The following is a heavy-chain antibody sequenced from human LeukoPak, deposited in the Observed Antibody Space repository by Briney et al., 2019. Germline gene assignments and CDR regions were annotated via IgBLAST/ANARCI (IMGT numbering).Heavy chain of an antibody. Sequence: SETLSLTCPLSGGSISRYYWSWIRQPAGKGLEWIGRIYTSGNTNYNPSLKSRVTMSIDTSKSQFSLKLSSVTAADTAVYYCARGAETTSFNSWGQGTLVTVSS. CDR3: ARGAETTSFNS. CDR1: GGSISRYY. V-gene: IGHV4-4*07. J-gene: IGHJ4*02. CDR2: IYTSGNT. D-gene: IGHD1-7*01.